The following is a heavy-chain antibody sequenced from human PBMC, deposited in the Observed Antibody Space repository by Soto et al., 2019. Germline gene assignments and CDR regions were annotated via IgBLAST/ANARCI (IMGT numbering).Heavy chain of an antibody. CDR2: MNPNSGNT. CDR3: ARDRTYSSSSFYYYYGMDV. V-gene: IGHV1-8*01. Sequence: QVQLVQSGAEVKKPGASVKVSCKASGYTFTSYDINWVRQATGQGLEWMGWMNPNSGNTGYAQKFQGRVTITRNTSISTAYMELSSLRSEDTAVYYCARDRTYSSSSFYYYYGMDVWGQGTTVTVSS. CDR1: GYTFTSYD. J-gene: IGHJ6*02. D-gene: IGHD6-6*01.